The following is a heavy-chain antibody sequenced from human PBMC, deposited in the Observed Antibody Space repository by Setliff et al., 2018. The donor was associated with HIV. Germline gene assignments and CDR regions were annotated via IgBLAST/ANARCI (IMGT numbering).Heavy chain of an antibody. CDR3: ARGYLISGTQKSYYMDV. CDR2: IIPNSGNT. CDR1: GGTFSNYV. J-gene: IGHJ6*03. V-gene: IGHV1-8*03. D-gene: IGHD1-26*01. Sequence: ASVKVSCKASGGTFSNYVINWVRQAPGQGLEWMGRIIPNSGNTGYAQKFQGRVTITRDTSINTAYMELSSLRSEDTAVYYCARGYLISGTQKSYYMDVWGKGTTVTVSS.